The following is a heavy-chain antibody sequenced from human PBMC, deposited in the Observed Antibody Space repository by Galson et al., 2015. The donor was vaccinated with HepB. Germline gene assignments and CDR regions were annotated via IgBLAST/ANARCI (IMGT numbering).Heavy chain of an antibody. CDR3: AKASRRHGSGSYYTA. Sequence: SLRLSCAASGFTFSSYAMSWVRQAPGKGLEWVSAISGSGGSTYYADSVKGRFTISRDNSKNTLYLQMNSLRAEDTAVYYCAKASRRHGSGSYYTAWGQGTLVTVSS. CDR2: ISGSGGST. CDR1: GFTFSSYA. V-gene: IGHV3-23*01. D-gene: IGHD3-10*01. J-gene: IGHJ1*01.